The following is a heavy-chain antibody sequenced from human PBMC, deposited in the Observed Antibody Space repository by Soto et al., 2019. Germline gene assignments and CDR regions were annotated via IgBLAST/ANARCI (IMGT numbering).Heavy chain of an antibody. Sequence: GGSLRLSCVVSGFTFSNFAMSWVRQAPGKGLEWVSTLTGSSGVTYYADSVKGRFAISRDNSRNTLSLQMNSLTAEDTAVYYCPKGGATYGLLTHAYWGQGTRVTVSS. CDR3: PKGGATYGLLTHAY. D-gene: IGHD3-9*01. V-gene: IGHV3-23*01. J-gene: IGHJ4*02. CDR1: GFTFSNFA. CDR2: LTGSSGVT.